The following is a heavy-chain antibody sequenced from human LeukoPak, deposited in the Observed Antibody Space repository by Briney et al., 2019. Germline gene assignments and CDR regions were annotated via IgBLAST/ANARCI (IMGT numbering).Heavy chain of an antibody. Sequence: GGSLRLSCVASGFPFRSFSMNWVRQAPGKGLEWVSSISSSSTYIYYADSVKGRFTISRDNAKNSLYLQMNSLRAEDTAVYYCARDRASLSHYFDYWGQGTLVTVSS. J-gene: IGHJ4*02. V-gene: IGHV3-21*01. CDR2: ISSSSTYI. CDR3: ARDRASLSHYFDY. CDR1: GFPFRSFS. D-gene: IGHD3-16*02.